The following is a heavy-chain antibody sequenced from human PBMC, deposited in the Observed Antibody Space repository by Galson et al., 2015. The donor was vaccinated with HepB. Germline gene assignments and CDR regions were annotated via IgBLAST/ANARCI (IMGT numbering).Heavy chain of an antibody. J-gene: IGHJ4*02. CDR2: ISAYNGNT. CDR1: GYTFTSYG. Sequence: SVKVSCKASGYTFTSYGISWVRQAPGQGLEWMGWISAYNGNTNYAQKLQGRVTMTTDTSTSTAYTELRSLRSDDTAVYYCARDTAIPTGGYNGYFDYWGQGTLVTVSS. D-gene: IGHD5-24*01. CDR3: ARDTAIPTGGYNGYFDY. V-gene: IGHV1-18*01.